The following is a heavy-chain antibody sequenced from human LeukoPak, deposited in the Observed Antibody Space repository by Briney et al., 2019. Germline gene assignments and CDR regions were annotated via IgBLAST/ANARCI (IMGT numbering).Heavy chain of an antibody. CDR2: IWYDGSNK. V-gene: IGHV3-33*08. D-gene: IGHD6-19*01. Sequence: GGSLRLSCAASGFTFSSYAMHWVRQAPGKGLEWVAVIWYDGSNKYYADSVKGRFTISRDNSKNTLYLQMNSLRAEDTAVYYCARDRYSSDGMDVWGQGTTVTVSS. J-gene: IGHJ6*02. CDR1: GFTFSSYA. CDR3: ARDRYSSDGMDV.